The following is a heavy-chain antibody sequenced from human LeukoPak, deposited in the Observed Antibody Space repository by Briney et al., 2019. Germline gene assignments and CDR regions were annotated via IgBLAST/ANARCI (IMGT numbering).Heavy chain of an antibody. CDR3: ARGGSGSYYDYYYYGMDV. J-gene: IGHJ6*02. CDR2: ISGSGGST. CDR1: GFAFSSYA. D-gene: IGHD1-26*01. V-gene: IGHV3-23*01. Sequence: GSLRLSCAASGFAFSSYAMSWVRQAPGKGLEWVSAISGSGGSTYYADSVKGRFTTSRDNSKNTLYLQMNSLRAEDTAVYYCARGGSGSYYDYYYYGMDVWGQGTTVTVSS.